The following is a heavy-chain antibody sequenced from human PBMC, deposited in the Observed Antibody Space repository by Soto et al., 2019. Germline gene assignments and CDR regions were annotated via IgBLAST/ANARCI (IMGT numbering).Heavy chain of an antibody. CDR3: AKGVATAVPALDY. D-gene: IGHD2-21*02. CDR1: GFSFDDFV. J-gene: IGHJ4*02. V-gene: IGHV3-9*01. Sequence: LRLSCVASGFSFDDFVMNWVRQRPGKGLEWVSSVSWNSGAKLYADSVKGRFAISRDSAKKSVYLQMNSLRPDDTAFYYCAKGVATAVPALDYWGQGTLVTVSS. CDR2: VSWNSGAK.